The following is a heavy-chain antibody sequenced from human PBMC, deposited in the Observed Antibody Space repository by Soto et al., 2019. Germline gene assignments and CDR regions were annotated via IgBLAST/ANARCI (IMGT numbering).Heavy chain of an antibody. CDR1: GFTFSSYA. CDR2: ISYDGSNK. V-gene: IGHV3-30-3*01. D-gene: IGHD5-12*01. CDR3: ARDQVVATILHYYYGMGV. Sequence: PGGSLRLSCAASGFTFSSYAMHCVRQAPGKGLEWVAVISYDGSNKYYADSVKGRFTISRDNSKNTLYLQMNSLRAEDTAVYYCARDQVVATILHYYYGMGVWGQGTTVTVSS. J-gene: IGHJ6*02.